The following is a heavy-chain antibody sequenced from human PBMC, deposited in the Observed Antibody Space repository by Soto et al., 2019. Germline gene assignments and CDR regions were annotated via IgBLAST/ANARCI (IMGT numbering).Heavy chain of an antibody. J-gene: IGHJ3*02. CDR2: IYPGDSDT. Sequence: PGESLKISCKGSGYSFTSYWIGWVRQMPGKGLEWMGIIYPGDSDTRYSPSFQGQVTISADKSISTAYLQWSSLKASDTAMYYCASSFYDFWSGYDRDRVFDIWGKGTMVPVSS. CDR3: ASSFYDFWSGYDRDRVFDI. D-gene: IGHD3-3*01. CDR1: GYSFTSYW. V-gene: IGHV5-51*01.